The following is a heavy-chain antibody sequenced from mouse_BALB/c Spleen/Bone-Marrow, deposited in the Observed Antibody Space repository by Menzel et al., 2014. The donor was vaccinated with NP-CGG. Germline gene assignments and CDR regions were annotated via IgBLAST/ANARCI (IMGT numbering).Heavy chain of an antibody. CDR2: IRNKANGYTT. V-gene: IGHV7-3*02. CDR1: GFTLTDYY. D-gene: IGHD2-1*01. CDR3: ARDVGNYVRFAY. Sequence: EVHLVESGGGLVQPGGSLRLSCATSGFTLTDYYMSWVRQPPGKALEWLGFIRNKANGYTTEYSASVKGRFTISRDNSQSILYLQMNTLRAEDSATYYCARDVGNYVRFAYWGQGTLVTVSA. J-gene: IGHJ3*01.